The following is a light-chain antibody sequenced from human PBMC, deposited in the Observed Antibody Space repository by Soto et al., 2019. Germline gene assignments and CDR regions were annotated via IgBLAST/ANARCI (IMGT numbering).Light chain of an antibody. CDR1: QSVSSNY. V-gene: IGKV3-20*01. J-gene: IGKJ4*01. CDR2: GVS. CDR3: HQYSSSPLT. Sequence: EIVLTQSPGTLSLSPGERATLSCRASQSVSSNYLAWYQQKPGQAPRLLIYGVSSRATGIPDRFSGGGSGADFTRTISRLEPEDFAVFYCHQYSSSPLTFGGGTKVEIK.